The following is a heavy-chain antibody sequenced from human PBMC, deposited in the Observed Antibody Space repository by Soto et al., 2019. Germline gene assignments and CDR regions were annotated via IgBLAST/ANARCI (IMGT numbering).Heavy chain of an antibody. CDR3: ARGDYYDASLGAVYYYGMDF. CDR1: GRAFSSYA. V-gene: IGHV1-69*13. CDR2: IIPIFGTA. Sequence: AAVKVSYTAAGRAFSSYAISWVRQAPGQGIEWMGGIIPIFGTANYARKFQGRVTITADESTSTAYMELSSLRSEDPAVYYCARGDYYDASLGAVYYYGMDFWRQGTMCTVAS. D-gene: IGHD3-3*01. J-gene: IGHJ6*02.